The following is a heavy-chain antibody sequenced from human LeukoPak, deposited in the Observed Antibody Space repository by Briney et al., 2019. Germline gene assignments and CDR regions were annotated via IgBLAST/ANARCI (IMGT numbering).Heavy chain of an antibody. CDR1: GFTFSNAW. V-gene: IGHV3-23*01. CDR2: ISGSGGST. J-gene: IGHJ6*02. CDR3: AKGLPWGYYYGMDV. Sequence: GGSLRLSCAASGFTFSNAWMSWVRQAPGKGLEWVSAISGSGGSTNYAGSVKGRFTISRDNSKNTLYLQMNSLRVEDTAVYYCAKGLPWGYYYGMDVWGQGTTVTVSS. D-gene: IGHD7-27*01.